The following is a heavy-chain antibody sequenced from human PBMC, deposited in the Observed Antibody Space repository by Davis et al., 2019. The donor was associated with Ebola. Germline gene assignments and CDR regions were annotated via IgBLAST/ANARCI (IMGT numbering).Heavy chain of an antibody. Sequence: LSLTCAASGFNFRSYGMHWVRQAPDKGLEWVAVIWYDGSRKYYGDSVKGRFTISRDNSNNLLYLQMNSLRAEDTAVYYCAKDLAYSSSPYYFDYWGQGTLVTVSS. CDR3: AKDLAYSSSPYYFDY. CDR2: IWYDGSRK. J-gene: IGHJ4*02. V-gene: IGHV3-33*06. CDR1: GFNFRSYG. D-gene: IGHD6-6*01.